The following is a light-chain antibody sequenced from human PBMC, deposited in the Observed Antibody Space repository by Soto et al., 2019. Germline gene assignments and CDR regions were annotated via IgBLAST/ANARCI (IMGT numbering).Light chain of an antibody. CDR1: SSNIGKNY. J-gene: IGLJ2*01. Sequence: QSVLTQPPSVSAAPGQKVTISCSGSSSNIGKNYVCWYQQLPGAAPKLLISDNYKRPSGIPDRFSGSKSVTSATLDITGLQTGDEADYYCGTWDSSLGAVIFGGGTKLTV. V-gene: IGLV1-51*01. CDR3: GTWDSSLGAVI. CDR2: DNY.